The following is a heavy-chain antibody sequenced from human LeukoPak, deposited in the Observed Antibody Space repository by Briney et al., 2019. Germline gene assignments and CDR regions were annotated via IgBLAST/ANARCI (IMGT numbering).Heavy chain of an antibody. CDR2: IPSNGGTT. J-gene: IGHJ4*02. CDR1: GFTFRGYA. V-gene: IGHV3-64D*06. CDR3: VRDRVVVTATFDC. D-gene: IGHD2-21*02. Sequence: PGGSLRLSCSASGFTFRGYAMHWVRQAPGKGLEYVSGIPSNGGTTYYADSVKGRFTISRDNSKNTLYLQMSSLRAEDTAVYFCVRDRVVVTATFDCWGQGTLVTVSS.